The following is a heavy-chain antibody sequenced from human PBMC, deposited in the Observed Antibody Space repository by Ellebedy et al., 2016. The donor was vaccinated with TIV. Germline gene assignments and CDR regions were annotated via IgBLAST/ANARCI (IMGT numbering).Heavy chain of an antibody. J-gene: IGHJ6*02. V-gene: IGHV5-51*01. CDR2: IYPGDSDT. CDR1: GYSFTSYW. Sequence: GESLKISCKGSGYSFTSYWIGWVRQMPGKGLEWMGIIYPGDSDTRYGPSFQGQVTISADKSISTAYLQWSSLKASDTAMYYCARRPDYGKTHRVRNYYYYGMDVWGQGTTVTVSS. D-gene: IGHD4-17*01. CDR3: ARRPDYGKTHRVRNYYYYGMDV.